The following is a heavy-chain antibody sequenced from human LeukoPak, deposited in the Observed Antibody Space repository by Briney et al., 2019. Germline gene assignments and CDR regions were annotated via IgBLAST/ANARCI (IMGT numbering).Heavy chain of an antibody. Sequence: ASVKVSCKASGYTFTGYYMHWVRQAPGQGLEWMGWINPNSGGTNSAQKFQGRVTMTRDTSISTAYMEPSRLRYDDTAVYYCARDGTAGVDYWGQGTLVTVSS. V-gene: IGHV1-2*02. CDR1: GYTFTGYY. D-gene: IGHD1/OR15-1a*01. J-gene: IGHJ4*02. CDR2: INPNSGGT. CDR3: ARDGTAGVDY.